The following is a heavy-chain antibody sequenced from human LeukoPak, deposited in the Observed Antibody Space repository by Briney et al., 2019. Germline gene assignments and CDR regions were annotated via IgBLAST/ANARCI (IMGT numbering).Heavy chain of an antibody. J-gene: IGHJ4*02. D-gene: IGHD3-9*01. CDR2: ISGSGGST. V-gene: IGHV3-23*01. CDR3: AKGYDILTGYYNTPLSTNFDY. Sequence: GGSLRLSCAASGFTFSSDAMSWVRQAPGKGLEWVSAISGSGGSTYYADSVKGRFTISRDNSKNTLYLQMNSLRAEDTAVYYCAKGYDILTGYYNTPLSTNFDYWGQGTLVTVSS. CDR1: GFTFSSDA.